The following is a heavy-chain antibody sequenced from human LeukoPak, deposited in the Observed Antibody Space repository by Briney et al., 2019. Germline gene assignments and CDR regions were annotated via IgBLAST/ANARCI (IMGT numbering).Heavy chain of an antibody. D-gene: IGHD3-9*01. J-gene: IGHJ6*03. Sequence: GASVKVSCKASGYTFTSYGISWVRQAPGQGLEWMGWISAYNGNTNYAQRLQGRVTMTTDTSTSTAYMELRSLRSDDTAVYYCARDHSWGDPGRYFDWPVYYYMDVWGKGTTVTVSS. V-gene: IGHV1-18*01. CDR3: ARDHSWGDPGRYFDWPVYYYMDV. CDR2: ISAYNGNT. CDR1: GYTFTSYG.